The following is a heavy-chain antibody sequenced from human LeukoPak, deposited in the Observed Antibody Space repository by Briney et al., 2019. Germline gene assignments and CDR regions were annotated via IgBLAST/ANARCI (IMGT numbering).Heavy chain of an antibody. Sequence: PSETLSLTCTVSGGSISSYYWSWIRQPPGKGLEWIGYIYYSGSTNYNPSLKSRVTISVDTSKNQFSLKLSSVTAADTAVYYCARGKVSYSYGPGDWGQGTLVTVSS. D-gene: IGHD5-18*01. CDR3: ARGKVSYSYGPGD. CDR2: IYYSGST. J-gene: IGHJ4*02. CDR1: GGSISSYY. V-gene: IGHV4-59*01.